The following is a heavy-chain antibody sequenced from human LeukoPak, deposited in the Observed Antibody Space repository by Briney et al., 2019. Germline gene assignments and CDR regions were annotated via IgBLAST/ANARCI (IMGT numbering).Heavy chain of an antibody. V-gene: IGHV5-51*01. J-gene: IGHJ6*03. Sequence: GESLKISCKGSGYSFTSYWIGWVRQMPGKGLEWMGSIYPGDSDTRYSPSFQGQVTISADKSISTAYLQWSSLKASDTAMYYCARGPLSSTSRLYYYYMDVWGKGTTVTVSS. CDR2: IYPGDSDT. CDR1: GYSFTSYW. CDR3: ARGPLSSTSRLYYYYMDV. D-gene: IGHD2-2*01.